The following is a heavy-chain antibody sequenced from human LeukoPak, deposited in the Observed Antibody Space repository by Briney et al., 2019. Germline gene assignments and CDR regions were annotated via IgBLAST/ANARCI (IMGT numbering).Heavy chain of an antibody. CDR1: GGSISSYY. Sequence: SSEALSLTCTVSGGSISSYYWSWIRQPPGKGLEWIGYFHNSGTSTYNPSLKSRVTISADTSKNQFSLKLNSLTTADTAVYYCTRGAGWLIDYWGQGILVTVSS. CDR3: TRGAGWLIDY. CDR2: FHNSGTS. D-gene: IGHD3-16*01. V-gene: IGHV4-59*01. J-gene: IGHJ4*02.